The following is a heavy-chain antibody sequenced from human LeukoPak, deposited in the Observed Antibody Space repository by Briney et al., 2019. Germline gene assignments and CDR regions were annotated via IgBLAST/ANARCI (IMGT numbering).Heavy chain of an antibody. D-gene: IGHD2-21*02. V-gene: IGHV4-30-4*08. CDR2: IYYSGST. CDR1: GGSISSGDYY. J-gene: IGHJ5*02. CDR3: ARGRGHIVVVTAIRGLDP. Sequence: PSQTLSLTCTVSGGSISSGDYYWSWIRQPPGKGLEWIGYIYYSGSTYYNPSIKSRVTISVDTSKNQFSLKLSSVTAADTAVYYCARGRGHIVVVTAIRGLDPWGQGTLVTVSS.